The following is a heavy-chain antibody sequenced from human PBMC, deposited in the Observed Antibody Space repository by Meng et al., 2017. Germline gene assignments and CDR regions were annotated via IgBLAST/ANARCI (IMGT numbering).Heavy chain of an antibody. D-gene: IGHD1-7*01. V-gene: IGHV1-3*01. CDR1: GYTFNNYA. CDR2: INAGNGDT. Sequence: QAQFVQSGAEVKEPLGASVKISCQASGYTFNNYAMYWVRQAPGQRLEWMGWINAGNGDTKFSQKFQGRVSISRDTSASTAYMELSSLRSDDTAIYYCARDGGNYDFDYWGQGTLVTVSS. CDR3: ARDGGNYDFDY. J-gene: IGHJ4*02.